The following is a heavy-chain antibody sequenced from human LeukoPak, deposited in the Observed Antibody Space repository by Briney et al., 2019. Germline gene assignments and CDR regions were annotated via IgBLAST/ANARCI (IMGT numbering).Heavy chain of an antibody. V-gene: IGHV4-30-2*01. CDR3: ARGGPPICSSTSCYSDYFDY. Sequence: SQTLSLTCTVSGGSISSGGYYWSWIRQPPGKGLEWIGYIYHSGSTYYNPSLKSRVTISVDRSKNQFSLKLSSVTAADTAVYYCARGGPPICSSTSCYSDYFDYWGQGTLVTVSS. D-gene: IGHD2-2*01. CDR1: GGSISSGGYY. J-gene: IGHJ4*02. CDR2: IYHSGST.